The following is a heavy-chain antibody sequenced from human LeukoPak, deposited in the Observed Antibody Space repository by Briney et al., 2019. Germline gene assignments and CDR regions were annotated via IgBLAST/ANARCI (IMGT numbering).Heavy chain of an antibody. CDR1: GYTFTGYY. D-gene: IGHD3-3*01. CDR3: ARGYGIFGVVGY. CDR2: INPNSGGT. V-gene: IGHV1-2*02. J-gene: IGHJ4*02. Sequence: ASVKVSCKASGYTFTGYYMDWVRQAPGQGLEWMGWINPNSGGTNYAQKFQGRVTMTRDTSISTAYMELSRLRSDDTAVYYCARGYGIFGVVGYWGQGTLVTVSS.